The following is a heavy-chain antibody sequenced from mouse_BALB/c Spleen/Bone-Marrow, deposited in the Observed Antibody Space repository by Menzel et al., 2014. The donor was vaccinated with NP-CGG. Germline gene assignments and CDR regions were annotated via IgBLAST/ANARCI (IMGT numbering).Heavy chain of an antibody. D-gene: IGHD3-1*01. V-gene: IGHV3-2*02. Sequence: VQGVQSGPGLVKPSQSLFLTCTATGYSITSDYAWNWNRHFPGNKLEWMGYIRYSGSTSYNPSLKTRISIARDTSKNQFFLQLNSVTTEDTATYYCAIEARATWDWFADRGQGTMVTTS. CDR2: IRYSGST. CDR1: GYSITSDYA. J-gene: IGHJ3*01. CDR3: AIEARATWDWFAD.